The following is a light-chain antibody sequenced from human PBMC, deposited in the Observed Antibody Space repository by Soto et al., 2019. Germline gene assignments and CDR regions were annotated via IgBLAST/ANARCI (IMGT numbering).Light chain of an antibody. CDR3: QVWDSSTGV. CDR2: RSC. Sequence: SYELTQPLSVSVALGQTARITCGGNNIGSKDVHWYQQKPGQAPVLVIYRSCNRPSGIPERFSGSNSGSTATLTISRAQAGDEADYYCQVWDSSTGVFGGGTKLTVL. V-gene: IGLV3-9*01. J-gene: IGLJ3*02. CDR1: NIGSKD.